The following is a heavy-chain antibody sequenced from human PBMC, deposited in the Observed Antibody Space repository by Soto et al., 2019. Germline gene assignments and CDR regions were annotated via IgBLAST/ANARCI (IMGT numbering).Heavy chain of an antibody. CDR2: ISAYNGNT. Sequence: QVQLVQSGAEVKKPGASVKVSCKASGYTFTSYGISWVRQAPGQGLEWMGWISAYNGNTNYAQKLQGRVTMTTDTSTITAYMELRSLRSDDTAVYYCARELVPPLYYDFWSGYYGVDYWGQGTLVTVSS. CDR3: ARELVPPLYYDFWSGYYGVDY. J-gene: IGHJ4*02. D-gene: IGHD3-3*01. V-gene: IGHV1-18*04. CDR1: GYTFTSYG.